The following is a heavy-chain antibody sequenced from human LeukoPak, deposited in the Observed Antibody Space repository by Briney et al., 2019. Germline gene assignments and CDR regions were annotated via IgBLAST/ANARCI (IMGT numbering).Heavy chain of an antibody. J-gene: IGHJ6*02. CDR2: ISFDGSKK. D-gene: IGHD6-19*01. CDR3: AKAYAARIAVAGYYYYGMDV. V-gene: IGHV3-30*18. Sequence: GGSLRLSCAASGFTFSSYSMNWVRQAPGKGLEWVAVISFDGSKKYYADSVKGRFTISRDNSKNTLYLQTNSVSAEDTAVYYCAKAYAARIAVAGYYYYGMDVWGQGTTVTVSS. CDR1: GFTFSSYS.